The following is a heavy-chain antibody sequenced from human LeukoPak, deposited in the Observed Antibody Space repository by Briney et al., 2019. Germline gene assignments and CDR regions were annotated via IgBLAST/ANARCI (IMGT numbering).Heavy chain of an antibody. Sequence: GRSLRLSCAASGFTFSDYYMSWIRQAPGKGLEWVSYISSSSSYTNYADSVKGRFTISRDNAKNSLYLQMNSLRAEDTAVYYCARGLRYFDWSSDYWGQGTLVTVSS. CDR2: ISSSSSYT. D-gene: IGHD3-9*01. CDR1: GFTFSDYY. J-gene: IGHJ4*02. V-gene: IGHV3-11*06. CDR3: ARGLRYFDWSSDY.